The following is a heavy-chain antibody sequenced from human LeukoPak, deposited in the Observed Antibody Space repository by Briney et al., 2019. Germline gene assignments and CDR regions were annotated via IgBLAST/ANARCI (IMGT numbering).Heavy chain of an antibody. CDR3: ARVQWLVRRGFDY. V-gene: IGHV4-34*01. D-gene: IGHD6-19*01. J-gene: IGHJ4*02. CDR1: GGSFSGYY. Sequence: SETLSLTCAVYGGSFSGYYWSWIRQPPGKGLEWIGEINHSGSTNYNPSLKSRVTISVDTSKNQFSLKLSSVTAADTAVYYCARVQWLVRRGFDYWGQGTLVTVPS. CDR2: INHSGST.